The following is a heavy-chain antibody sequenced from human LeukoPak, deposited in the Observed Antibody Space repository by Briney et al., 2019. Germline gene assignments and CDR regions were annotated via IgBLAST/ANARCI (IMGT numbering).Heavy chain of an antibody. D-gene: IGHD3-22*01. CDR3: ARTYDSRAYFPYYFNY. J-gene: IGHJ4*02. CDR1: GVSISSGGCC. V-gene: IGHV4-31*03. Sequence: SETLSLTCTVSGVSISSGGCCWSWIRQHPGKGLEWIGYFCYSGTTYYTPSLKSRVTISVDTSKNQFSLKLSSVTAADTAEFYCARTYDSRAYFPYYFNYWGQGTLVTVSS. CDR2: FCYSGTT.